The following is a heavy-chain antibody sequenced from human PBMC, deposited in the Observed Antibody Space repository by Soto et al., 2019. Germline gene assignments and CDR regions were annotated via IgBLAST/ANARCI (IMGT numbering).Heavy chain of an antibody. J-gene: IGHJ4*02. D-gene: IGHD4-17*01. Sequence: QVQLQESGPGLVKPSQTLALTCTVSGGSISSGGYYWSWIRQHPGKGLEWIGYIYYSGSTYYNPSLKSRVTISVDTSKNQFSLKLSSVTAADTAVYYCARVEHGGDYVLFDYWGQGTLVTVSS. V-gene: IGHV4-31*03. CDR1: GGSISSGGYY. CDR2: IYYSGST. CDR3: ARVEHGGDYVLFDY.